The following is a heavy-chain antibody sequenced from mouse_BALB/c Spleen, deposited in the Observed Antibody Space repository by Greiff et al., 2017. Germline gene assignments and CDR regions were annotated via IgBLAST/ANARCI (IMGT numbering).Heavy chain of an antibody. CDR1: GYTFTSYW. Sequence: QVQLQQSGAELARPGASVKLSCKASGYTFTSYWMQWVKQRPGQGLEWIGAIYPGDGDTRYTQKFKGKATLTADKSSSTAYMQLSSLASEDSAVYYCARLDLGYFDYWGQGTTLTVSS. J-gene: IGHJ2*01. V-gene: IGHV1-87*01. CDR2: IYPGDGDT. D-gene: IGHD2-4*01. CDR3: ARLDLGYFDY.